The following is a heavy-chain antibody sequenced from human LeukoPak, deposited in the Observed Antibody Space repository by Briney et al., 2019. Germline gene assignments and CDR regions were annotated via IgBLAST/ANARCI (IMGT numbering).Heavy chain of an antibody. J-gene: IGHJ4*02. Sequence: GGSLRLSCATSGFTSSSYAMSWVRQAPGKGLEWVSVISDSGGNTYYADSVKGRFTISRDNSKNTLYLQMNSLRAEDTAVYYCAKDSGVTYYFGSGSATYFENWGQGTLVTVSS. CDR3: AKDSGVTYYFGSGSATYFEN. CDR1: GFTSSSYA. D-gene: IGHD3-10*01. V-gene: IGHV3-23*01. CDR2: ISDSGGNT.